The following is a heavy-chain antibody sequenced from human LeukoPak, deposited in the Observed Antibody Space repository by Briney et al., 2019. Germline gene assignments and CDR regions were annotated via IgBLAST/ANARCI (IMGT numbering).Heavy chain of an antibody. CDR2: ISAYNGNT. CDR3: ARDDGVVVPAAIRAFDI. Sequence: ASVKVSCKASGYTFTSYGISWVRQAPGQGLEWRGWISAYNGNTNYAQKLQGRVTMTTDTSTSTAYMALRSLRSDDTAVYYCARDDGVVVPAAIRAFDIWGQGTMVTVSS. D-gene: IGHD2-2*02. J-gene: IGHJ3*02. V-gene: IGHV1-18*01. CDR1: GYTFTSYG.